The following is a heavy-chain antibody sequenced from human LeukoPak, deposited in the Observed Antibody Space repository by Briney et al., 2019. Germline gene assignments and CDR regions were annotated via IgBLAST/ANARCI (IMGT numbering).Heavy chain of an antibody. CDR1: GFTFSSYG. CDR3: ARDPGYGSGSYYFDY. V-gene: IGHV3-33*01. J-gene: IGHJ4*02. Sequence: GGSLRLSCAASGFTFSSYGMHWVRQAPGKGLEWVAVIWYDGSNKYYADSVKGRFTISRDNSKNTLYLQMNSLRAEDTAAYYCARDPGYGSGSYYFDYWGQGTLVTVSS. D-gene: IGHD3-10*01. CDR2: IWYDGSNK.